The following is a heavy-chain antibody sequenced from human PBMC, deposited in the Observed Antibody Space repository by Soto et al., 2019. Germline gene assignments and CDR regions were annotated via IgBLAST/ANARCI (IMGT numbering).Heavy chain of an antibody. CDR2: IIPIFGTA. D-gene: IGHD4-17*01. CDR3: AVRWNTVTRDYYYYGMDV. Sequence: QVQLVQSGAEVKKPGSSVKVSCKASGGTFSSYAISWVRQAPGQGLEWMGGIIPIFGTANYAQKFQGRVTITADESTSTAYMELSRLRSEDTAVYYCAVRWNTVTRDYYYYGMDVWGQGTTVTVSS. CDR1: GGTFSSYA. J-gene: IGHJ6*02. V-gene: IGHV1-69*01.